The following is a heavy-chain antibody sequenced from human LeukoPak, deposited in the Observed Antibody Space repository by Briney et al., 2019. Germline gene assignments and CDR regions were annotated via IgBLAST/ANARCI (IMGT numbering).Heavy chain of an antibody. J-gene: IGHJ4*02. CDR2: ITSSSSYI. CDR1: GFPFSSHS. Sequence: GGPLRLSCAASGFPFSSHSINWVRHTPRKRLESVSSITSSSSYIYYAASVKGRFTISRDNAKTSLYLQMNSLRAEDTAVYYCARAAGDSSGYYHESYYFDYWGQGTLVTVSS. V-gene: IGHV3-21*01. D-gene: IGHD3-22*01. CDR3: ARAAGDSSGYYHESYYFDY.